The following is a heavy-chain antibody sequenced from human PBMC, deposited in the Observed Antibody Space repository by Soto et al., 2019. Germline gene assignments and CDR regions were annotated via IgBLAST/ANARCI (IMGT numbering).Heavy chain of an antibody. CDR3: AKDLIAAAGTVNWFDP. CDR1: GFTFSSYA. J-gene: IGHJ5*02. Sequence: PGGSLRLSCAASGFTFSSYAMSWVRQAPGKGLEWVSAISGSGGSTYYADSVKGRFTISRDNSKNTLYLQMNSLRAEDTAVYYCAKDLIAAAGTVNWFDPWGQGTLVTVSS. CDR2: ISGSGGST. D-gene: IGHD6-13*01. V-gene: IGHV3-23*01.